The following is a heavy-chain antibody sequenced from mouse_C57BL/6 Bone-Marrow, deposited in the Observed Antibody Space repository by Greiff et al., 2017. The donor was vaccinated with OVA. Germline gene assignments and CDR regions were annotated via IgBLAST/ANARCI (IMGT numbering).Heavy chain of an antibody. J-gene: IGHJ4*01. D-gene: IGHD2-5*01. CDR1: GFSLTSYG. Sequence: QVQLKQSGPGLVQPSQSLSITCTVSGFSLTSYGVHWVRQSPGQGLEWLGVIWSGGSTDYNAAFISRLTISKDNSKCQVFFKMNSLQAYDTAIYYCARNEGYYSTYYYAMDYWGQGTSVTVSS. V-gene: IGHV2-2*01. CDR3: ARNEGYYSTYYYAMDY. CDR2: IWSGGST.